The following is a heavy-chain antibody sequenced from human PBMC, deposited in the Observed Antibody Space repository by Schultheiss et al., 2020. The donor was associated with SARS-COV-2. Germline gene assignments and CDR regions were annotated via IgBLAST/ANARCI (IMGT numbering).Heavy chain of an antibody. CDR2: ISSYNGNT. D-gene: IGHD3-22*01. V-gene: IGHV1-18*01. J-gene: IGHJ5*02. CDR1: GGTFSSYA. CDR3: ARDLYYYDTSGSLQVGRWFDP. Sequence: ASVKVSCKASGGTFSSYAFSWVRQAPGQGLEWMGWISSYNGNTNYAQKVQGRVTMTTDTSTSTAYMELRSLRSDDTAVYYCARDLYYYDTSGSLQVGRWFDPWGRGTLVTVSS.